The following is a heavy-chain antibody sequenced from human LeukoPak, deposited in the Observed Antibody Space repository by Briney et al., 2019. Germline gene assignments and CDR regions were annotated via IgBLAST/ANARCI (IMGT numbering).Heavy chain of an antibody. D-gene: IGHD2/OR15-2a*01. Sequence: GGSLRLSCAASGFVFRNFVMHWVRQAPGKGLVWVSRIPTDDNPTNYADFVQGRFTISRDNAKNTVYLQMNNLRAEDTAVYYCARDHYFKIDYWGQGTLVTVSS. CDR1: GFVFRNFV. CDR3: ARDHYFKIDY. CDR2: IPTDDNPT. V-gene: IGHV3-74*01. J-gene: IGHJ4*02.